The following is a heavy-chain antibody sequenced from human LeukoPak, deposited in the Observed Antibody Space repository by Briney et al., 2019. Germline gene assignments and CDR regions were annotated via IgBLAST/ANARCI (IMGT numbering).Heavy chain of an antibody. CDR3: AKEKTYYYDSSGYYFDY. V-gene: IGHV3-23*01. Sequence: GGSLRLSCAASGFTFSSYAMSWVRQAPGKGLEWVSAISGSGGSTYYADSVKGRFTISRDNSKNTLYLQMNSLRAEDTAVYYCAKEKTYYYDSSGYYFDYWGQGTLVTVSS. D-gene: IGHD3-22*01. CDR2: ISGSGGST. J-gene: IGHJ4*02. CDR1: GFTFSSYA.